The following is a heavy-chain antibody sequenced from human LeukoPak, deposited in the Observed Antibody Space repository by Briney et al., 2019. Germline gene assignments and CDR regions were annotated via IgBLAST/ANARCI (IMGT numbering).Heavy chain of an antibody. Sequence: PGGSLRLSCAASGFTFGGYGMSWVRQAPGKGLEWVSGISGSGATTNYADSVKGRFTISRDNSKNIVSLQMNSLRAEDTAVYYCAKDRGSYDYFDYRGQGTLVTVSS. V-gene: IGHV3-23*01. D-gene: IGHD1-26*01. CDR3: AKDRGSYDYFDY. J-gene: IGHJ4*02. CDR2: ISGSGATT. CDR1: GFTFGGYG.